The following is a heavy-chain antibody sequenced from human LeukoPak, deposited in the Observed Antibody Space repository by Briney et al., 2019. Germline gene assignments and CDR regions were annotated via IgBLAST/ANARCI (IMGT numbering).Heavy chain of an antibody. J-gene: IGHJ4*02. CDR3: ARDRLGWGYSNYFDY. Sequence: SETLSLTCTVSGDFITAYYWSWIRQPPGKGLEWIGYVYYSGSTNYSPSLKSRVTISVDTSKNQFSLKLSSVTAADTAVYYCARDRLGWGYSNYFDYWGQGTLVTVSS. CDR1: GDFITAYY. D-gene: IGHD5-18*01. CDR2: VYYSGST. V-gene: IGHV4-59*01.